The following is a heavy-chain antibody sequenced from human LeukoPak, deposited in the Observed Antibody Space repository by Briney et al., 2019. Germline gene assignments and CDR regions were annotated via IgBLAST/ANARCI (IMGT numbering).Heavy chain of an antibody. D-gene: IGHD4-11*01. V-gene: IGHV1-18*01. J-gene: IGHJ1*01. CDR3: ARDKAVTTELTQYFHH. CDR1: GYTFTSYG. Sequence: GASVKVSCKASGYTFTSYGISWVRQAPGQGLEWMGWISGYNGYTNYAQKFQFRVTMTTDTSTSTAYMELRSPTSDDTAVYYCARDKAVTTELTQYFHHWGQGTLVTVSS. CDR2: ISGYNGYT.